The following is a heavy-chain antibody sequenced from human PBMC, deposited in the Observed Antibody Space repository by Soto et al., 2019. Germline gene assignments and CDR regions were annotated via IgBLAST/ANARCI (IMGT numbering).Heavy chain of an antibody. CDR2: IYSGGST. J-gene: IGHJ4*02. Sequence: GGSLRLSCAASGFTVSSNYMSWVDQAPGKGLEWVSVIYSGGSTYYADSVKGRFTISRDNSKNTLYLQMNSLRAEDTAVYYCARGTTAMVLSFDYWGQGALV. CDR1: GFTVSSNY. D-gene: IGHD5-18*01. V-gene: IGHV3-53*01. CDR3: ARGTTAMVLSFDY.